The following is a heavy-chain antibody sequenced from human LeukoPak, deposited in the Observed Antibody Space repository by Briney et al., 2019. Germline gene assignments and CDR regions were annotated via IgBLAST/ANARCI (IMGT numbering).Heavy chain of an antibody. Sequence: GSLRLSCVASGLNFGNYWMDWVRQAPGKGLEWVGNIKQDGSEKYYVDSVKGRFTISRDNAEKSLYLEMNSLRAEDTAIYYCARDFESWGQGTLVTVSS. CDR1: GLNFGNYW. J-gene: IGHJ4*02. CDR2: IKQDGSEK. CDR3: ARDFES. V-gene: IGHV3-7*03.